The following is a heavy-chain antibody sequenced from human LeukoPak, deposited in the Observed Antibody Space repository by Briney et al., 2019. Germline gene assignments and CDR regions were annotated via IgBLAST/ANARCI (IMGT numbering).Heavy chain of an antibody. CDR2: IKQDGSEK. D-gene: IGHD5-18*01. CDR3: ARQGRGYSYGHDY. CDR1: GFTFYSYW. Sequence: GGSLRLSCAASGFTFYSYWMSWVRQAPGKGLEWVANIKQDGSEKYYVDSVKGRFTISRDNAKNSLYLRMNSLRAEDTAVYYCARQGRGYSYGHDYWGQGTLVTVSS. J-gene: IGHJ4*02. V-gene: IGHV3-7*01.